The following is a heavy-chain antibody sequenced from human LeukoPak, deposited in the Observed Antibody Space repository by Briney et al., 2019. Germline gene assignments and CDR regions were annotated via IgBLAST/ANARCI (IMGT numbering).Heavy chain of an antibody. CDR3: AVRYSDY. CDR2: IKQDGSEK. V-gene: IGHV3-7*01. D-gene: IGHD3-9*01. J-gene: IGHJ4*02. Sequence: GGSLRLSCAASGFTFINYWMTWVRQAPGKGLEWVANIKQDGSEKYYVDSVKGRFTISRDNAKNSLYLQMNSLRAEDTAVYYCAVRYSDYWGQGTLVTVSS. CDR1: GFTFINYW.